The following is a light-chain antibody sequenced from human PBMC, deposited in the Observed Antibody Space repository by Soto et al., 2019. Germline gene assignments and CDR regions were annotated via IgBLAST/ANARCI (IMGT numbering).Light chain of an antibody. CDR2: GNN. CDR1: SSNIGAGYD. J-gene: IGLJ1*01. CDR3: KSYVSRLSGSYV. V-gene: IGLV1-40*01. Sequence: QSVLTQPPSVSGAPGQRVTISCTGSSSNIGAGYDVHWYQRLPGTAPKVLIYGNNNRPSGVPDRFSGSKSGTSASLAITGLQAEYEADYYCKSYVSRLSGSYVFGTGTKLTVL.